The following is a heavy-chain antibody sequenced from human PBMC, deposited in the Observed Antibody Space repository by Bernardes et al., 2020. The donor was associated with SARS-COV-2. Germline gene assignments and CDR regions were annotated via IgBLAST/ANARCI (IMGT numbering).Heavy chain of an antibody. CDR3: ARARTRGLYYNFDY. CDR2: IHYSGNT. CDR1: GGSISGFY. V-gene: IGHV4-59*01. Sequence: SETLSLTCTVSGGSISGFYWSWLRQPPGKGPEWIGYIHYSGNTYSNPSLKSRVAISVDTSKNQFSLKLRSVTAADTAMYYCARARTRGLYYNFDYWGQGTLVTVSS. J-gene: IGHJ4*02. D-gene: IGHD1-26*01.